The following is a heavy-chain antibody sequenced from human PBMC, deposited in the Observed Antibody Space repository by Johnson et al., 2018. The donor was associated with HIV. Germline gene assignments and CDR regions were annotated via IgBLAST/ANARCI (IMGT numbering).Heavy chain of an antibody. Sequence: VQVVESGGVVVQPGGSLRLSCAASGFTFSSYGIHWVRQAPGKGLECVGRIKSKTDGGTTDYAAPVKGRFTISRDDSKNTLYVPMNSLKTEDTAVYDCTSPDRIPPNAPRLRGRGNAFDSWGQGTMVTVSS. CDR3: TSPDRIPPNAPRLRGRGNAFDS. CDR2: IKSKTDGGTT. CDR1: GFTFSSYG. D-gene: IGHD4-17*01. V-gene: IGHV3-15*01. J-gene: IGHJ3*02.